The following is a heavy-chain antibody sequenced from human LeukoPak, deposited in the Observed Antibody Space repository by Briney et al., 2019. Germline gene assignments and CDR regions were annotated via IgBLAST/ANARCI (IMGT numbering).Heavy chain of an antibody. V-gene: IGHV3-64D*06. CDR2: ITSNGDNT. CDR3: VRGTGY. CDR1: GFTVSTYV. J-gene: IGHJ4*02. Sequence: GPSLTLARSVSGFTVSTYVMHWVRHAPGKWLEYVSAITSNGDNTYYADSVKGRFTISRDNSKNTLYLQMSSLRADDTAVYYCVRGTGYWGQGTLVTVSS.